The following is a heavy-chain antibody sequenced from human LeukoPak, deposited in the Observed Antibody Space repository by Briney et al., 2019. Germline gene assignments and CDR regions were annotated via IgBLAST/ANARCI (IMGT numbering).Heavy chain of an antibody. V-gene: IGHV3-30*04. CDR1: GFTFSSYA. CDR3: ARSRGSGWYWAFDI. D-gene: IGHD6-19*01. J-gene: IGHJ3*02. Sequence: GSLRLSCAASGFTFSSYAMHWVRPAPGKGLEWEAVISYDGSNKYYADSVKGRFTISRDNSKNTLYLQMNSLRAEDTAVYYCARSRGSGWYWAFDIWGQGTMVTVSS. CDR2: ISYDGSNK.